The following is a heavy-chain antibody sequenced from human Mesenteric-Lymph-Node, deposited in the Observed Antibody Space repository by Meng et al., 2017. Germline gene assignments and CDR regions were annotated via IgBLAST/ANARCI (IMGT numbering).Heavy chain of an antibody. D-gene: IGHD2-21*02. Sequence: QGRLRESGAGLVKTSGTLSPTCAVSGGYVSSRSWWSWVRQPPGKGLEWIGEIYHSGSTNYNPSLKSRVTISVDESKNQFSLRLSSVTAADTAVYYCARVGAYCGGDCYHPRWGQGTLVTVSS. CDR1: GGYVSSRSW. CDR2: IYHSGST. V-gene: IGHV4-4*02. J-gene: IGHJ4*02. CDR3: ARVGAYCGGDCYHPR.